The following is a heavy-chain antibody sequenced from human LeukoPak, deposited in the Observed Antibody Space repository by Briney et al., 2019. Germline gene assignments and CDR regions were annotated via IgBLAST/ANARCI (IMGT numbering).Heavy chain of an antibody. Sequence: SVKVSCKASGVTFSSYAISWVRQAPGQGLEWMGRIIPIVGVTNYAQRFQGRVTITADKSTNTAYMELTSLRSEDTVVYYCARDCGGDCSFDYWGQGTLVTVSS. V-gene: IGHV1-69*04. J-gene: IGHJ4*01. D-gene: IGHD2-21*02. CDR3: ARDCGGDCSFDY. CDR2: IIPIVGVT. CDR1: GVTFSSYA.